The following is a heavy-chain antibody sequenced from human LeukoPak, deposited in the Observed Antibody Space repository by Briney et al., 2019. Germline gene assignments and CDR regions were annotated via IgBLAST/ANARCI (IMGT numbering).Heavy chain of an antibody. J-gene: IGHJ4*02. V-gene: IGHV3-7*03. Sequence: GGSLRLSCEASRFTFSTSTMHWVRHAPGEGLEWVANINQHGGDIHYVDSVKGRFTISRDNSKNTLYLHINSLRAEDTALYYCAKINRGQVAGHVDFWGQGTLVSVSS. CDR3: AKINRGQVAGHVDF. CDR1: RFTFSTST. D-gene: IGHD6-19*01. CDR2: INQHGGDI.